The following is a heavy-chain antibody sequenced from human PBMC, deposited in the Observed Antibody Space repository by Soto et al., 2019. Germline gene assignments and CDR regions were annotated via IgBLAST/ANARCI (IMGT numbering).Heavy chain of an antibody. CDR1: GVSISSYF. Sequence: TLSLTCTVSGVSISSYFWSWIRQPPGRGLEWIGYTYHRGSTNYSPSLKSRVAISLDTSENQFSLKVNSVTAADTAVYYCARIGGYHGPLDYWGQGTPVTVSS. J-gene: IGHJ4*02. CDR3: ARIGGYHGPLDY. V-gene: IGHV4-59*01. CDR2: TYHRGST. D-gene: IGHD3-16*02.